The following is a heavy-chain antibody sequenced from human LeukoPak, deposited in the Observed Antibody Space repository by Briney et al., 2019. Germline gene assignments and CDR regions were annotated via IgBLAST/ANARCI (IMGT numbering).Heavy chain of an antibody. CDR2: IYYSGST. Sequence: PSETLSLTCTVSGGSISSYYWSWIRQPPGKGLEWIGYIYYSGSTNYNPSLKSRVTISVDTSKNQFSLKLSSVTAADTAVYYCARQPSAPGDCLGGWFDPWGQGTLVTVSS. CDR3: ARQPSAPGDCLGGWFDP. J-gene: IGHJ5*02. CDR1: GGSISSYY. V-gene: IGHV4-59*08. D-gene: IGHD2-21*02.